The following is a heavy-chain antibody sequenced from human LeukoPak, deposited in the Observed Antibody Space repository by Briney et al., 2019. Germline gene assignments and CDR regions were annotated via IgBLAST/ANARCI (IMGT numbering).Heavy chain of an antibody. J-gene: IGHJ6*03. D-gene: IGHD5-18*01. CDR2: ISSSSFFI. CDR1: GFTFSTYT. CDR3: AKDLRYSYGYYYYYMDV. V-gene: IGHV3-21*04. Sequence: GGSLRLSCVASGFTFSTYTMNWVRQAPGKGLEWVSSISSSSFFISYADSVKGRFTISRDNSKNTLYLQMNSLRAEDTAVYYCAKDLRYSYGYYYYYMDVWGKGTTVTISS.